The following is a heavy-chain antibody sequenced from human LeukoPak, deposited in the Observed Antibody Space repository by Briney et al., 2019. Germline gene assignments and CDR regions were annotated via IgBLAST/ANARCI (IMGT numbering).Heavy chain of an antibody. CDR1: GYTFTSYD. V-gene: IGHV1-18*01. J-gene: IGHJ5*02. D-gene: IGHD6-6*01. Sequence: ASVKVSCKASGYTFTSYDISWVRQAPGQGLEWMGWISAYNGNTNYAQKLQGRVTKTTDTSTSTAYMELRSLRSDDTAVYYCARTSSIAARPNWFDPWGQGTLVTVSS. CDR2: ISAYNGNT. CDR3: ARTSSIAARPNWFDP.